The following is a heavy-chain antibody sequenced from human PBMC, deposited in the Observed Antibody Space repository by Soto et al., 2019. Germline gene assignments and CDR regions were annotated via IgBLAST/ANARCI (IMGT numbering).Heavy chain of an antibody. CDR1: GGTFSSYA. CDR2: IIPIFGTA. D-gene: IGHD3-22*01. J-gene: IGHJ5*02. V-gene: IGHV1-69*06. CDR3: AREPDSYYDSSGYHGGWFDP. Sequence: QVQLVQSGAEVKKPGYSVKVSCKASGGTFSSYAISWVRQAPGQGLEWMGGIIPIFGTANYAQKFQGRVTITADKSTSTAYMELSSLRSEDTAVYYCAREPDSYYDSSGYHGGWFDPWGQGTLVTVSS.